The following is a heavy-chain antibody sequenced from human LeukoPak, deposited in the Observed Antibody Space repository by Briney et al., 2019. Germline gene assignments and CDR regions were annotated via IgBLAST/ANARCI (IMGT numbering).Heavy chain of an antibody. Sequence: GGFLRLSCAASGFTFSSYSMNWVRQAPGKGLEWVSSISSSSSYIYYADSVKGRFTISRDNSKNTLYLQMNSLRAEDTAVYYCAKDRGSGSFGGWFDPWGQGTLVTVSS. D-gene: IGHD3-10*01. CDR1: GFTFSSYS. CDR3: AKDRGSGSFGGWFDP. V-gene: IGHV3-21*01. J-gene: IGHJ5*02. CDR2: ISSSSSYI.